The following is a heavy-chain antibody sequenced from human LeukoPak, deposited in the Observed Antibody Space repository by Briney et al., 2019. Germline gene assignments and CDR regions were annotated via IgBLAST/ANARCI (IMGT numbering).Heavy chain of an antibody. CDR2: IKEDGSEK. V-gene: IGHV3-7*01. D-gene: IGHD3-16*02. CDR3: ARRSYRGVIGLSNYSYMDV. CDR1: GFSFSTYW. J-gene: IGHJ6*03. Sequence: GGSLKLSCVASGFSFSTYWMSWVRQAPGKGLEWVANIKEDGSEKYYVDSVKGRFTMSRDNAKNSVYLQMNRLRVGDTAVYYCARRSYRGVIGLSNYSYMDVWGKGTPVTVSS.